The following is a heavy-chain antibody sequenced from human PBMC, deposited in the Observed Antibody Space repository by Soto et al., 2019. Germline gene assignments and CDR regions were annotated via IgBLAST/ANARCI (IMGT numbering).Heavy chain of an antibody. J-gene: IGHJ6*03. V-gene: IGHV3-20*01. CDR2: INWNGGST. Sequence: GGSLRLSCAASGFTFDDYGMSWVRQAPGKGLEWVSGINWNGGSTGYADSVKGRFTISRDNAKNSRYLQMNSLRAEDTALYHCARSITMVRGVIPGYYYYYMDVWGKGTTVTVSS. CDR1: GFTFDDYG. CDR3: ARSITMVRGVIPGYYYYYMDV. D-gene: IGHD3-10*01.